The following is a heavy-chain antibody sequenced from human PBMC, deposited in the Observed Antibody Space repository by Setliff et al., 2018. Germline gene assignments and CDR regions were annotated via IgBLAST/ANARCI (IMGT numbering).Heavy chain of an antibody. D-gene: IGHD1-26*01. CDR2: INGFNGNT. CDR1: GYTFIYYY. V-gene: IGHV1-3*01. CDR3: ARGQTVGPNSGKDY. J-gene: IGHJ4*02. Sequence: GASVKVSCKSSGYTFIYYYIHWVRQAPGQGLEWMGWINGFNGNTKYSQNFQGRVTFTSDTSANTAFMELRSLRSEDSSMYYCARGQTVGPNSGKDYWGQGTLVTVSS.